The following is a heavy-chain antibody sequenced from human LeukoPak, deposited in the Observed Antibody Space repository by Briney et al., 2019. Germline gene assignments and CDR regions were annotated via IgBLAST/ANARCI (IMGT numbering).Heavy chain of an antibody. V-gene: IGHV1-2*02. CDR2: INPNSGGT. Sequence: ASVKVSCKASGYTFTGYYMHWVRQAPGQGLEWMGWINPNSGGTNYAQKIQGGVTMTRDTSISTAYMELSGLRSDDTAMYYCARGRGSGSLDYWGQGTLVTVSS. J-gene: IGHJ4*02. D-gene: IGHD3-10*01. CDR3: ARGRGSGSLDY. CDR1: GYTFTGYY.